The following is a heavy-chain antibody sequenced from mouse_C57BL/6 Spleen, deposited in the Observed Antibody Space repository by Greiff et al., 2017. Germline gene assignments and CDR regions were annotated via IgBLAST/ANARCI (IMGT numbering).Heavy chain of an antibody. Sequence: VKLMESGGGLVKPGGSLKLSCAASGFTFSSYTMSWVRQTPEKRLEWVATISGGGGNPYYPDSVKGRFTISRDNAKNTLYLQMSSLRSEDTALYYCARLYDGYYSWFAYWGQGTLVTVSA. CDR2: ISGGGGNP. CDR1: GFTFSSYT. CDR3: ARLYDGYYSWFAY. D-gene: IGHD2-3*01. J-gene: IGHJ3*01. V-gene: IGHV5-9*01.